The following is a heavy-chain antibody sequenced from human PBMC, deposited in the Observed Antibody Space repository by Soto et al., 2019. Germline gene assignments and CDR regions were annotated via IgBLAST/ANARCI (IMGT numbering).Heavy chain of an antibody. V-gene: IGHV3-48*02. CDR1: GFTFSDYN. CDR2: IDIFSATI. D-gene: IGHD2-15*01. CDR3: ARDGVAEIDY. Sequence: EVQLVESGGGLVQPGGSLRLSCAASGFTFSDYNMIWVRQAPGKGLQWVSYIDIFSATIYYADSVRGRLTISRDNAKNSLYLQVNSLRDEDTAVYYCARDGVAEIDYWVQGTLVTVSS. J-gene: IGHJ4*02.